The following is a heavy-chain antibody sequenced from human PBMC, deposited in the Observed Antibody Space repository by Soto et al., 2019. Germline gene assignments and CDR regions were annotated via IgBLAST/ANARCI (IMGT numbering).Heavy chain of an antibody. CDR3: ARGRITGTFRWYNWFDP. J-gene: IGHJ5*02. V-gene: IGHV1-69*13. CDR1: GGTFSSYA. D-gene: IGHD1-7*01. Sequence: ASVKVSCKASGGTFSSYAISWVRQAPGQGLEWMGGIIPIFGTANYAQKFQGRVTITADESTSTAYMELSSLRSEDTAVYYCARGRITGTFRWYNWFDPWGQGTLVTVSS. CDR2: IIPIFGTA.